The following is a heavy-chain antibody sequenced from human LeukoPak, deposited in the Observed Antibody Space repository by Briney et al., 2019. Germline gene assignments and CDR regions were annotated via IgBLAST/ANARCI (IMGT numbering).Heavy chain of an antibody. J-gene: IGHJ6*03. CDR3: ARDPGLSSYYYYMDV. CDR2: IHPKTRKP. CDR1: GYTFTNYA. D-gene: IGHD2/OR15-2a*01. V-gene: IGHV7-4-1*02. Sequence: ASVKVSCKASGYTFTNYAVNWVRQAPGQGLEWMGWIHPKTRKPTYAQGFTGRFVFSLDTSVSTTYLQISSLTAEDTAVYYCARDPGLSSYYYYMDVWGKGTTVTVSS.